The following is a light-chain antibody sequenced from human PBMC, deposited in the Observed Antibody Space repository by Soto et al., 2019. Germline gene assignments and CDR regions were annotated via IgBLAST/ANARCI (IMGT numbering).Light chain of an antibody. J-gene: IGKJ1*01. CDR1: QSVSRTY. CDR3: QQYGSSPWT. Sequence: ENVLTQSPGTLSLSPGERATLSCRASQSVSRTYLAWYQQKPGQAPRLLIYGASSRASGTPDRFSGSGSGTDFTFTISRLEPEDFAVYYCQQYGSSPWTFGQGTKVEIK. CDR2: GAS. V-gene: IGKV3-20*01.